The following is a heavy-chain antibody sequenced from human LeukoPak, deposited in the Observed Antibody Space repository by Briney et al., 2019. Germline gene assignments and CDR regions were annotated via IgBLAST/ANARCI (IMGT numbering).Heavy chain of an antibody. CDR1: GGTFSSYA. Sequence: GASVKVSCKASGGTFSSYAISWVRQAPGQGLEWMGGIIPIFGTANYAQKFQGRVTITADESTSTAYMELSSLRSADTAVYYCARFTLRLARYYYMDVWGKGTTVTVSS. V-gene: IGHV1-69*01. CDR2: IIPIFGTA. D-gene: IGHD3-9*01. CDR3: ARFTLRLARYYYMDV. J-gene: IGHJ6*03.